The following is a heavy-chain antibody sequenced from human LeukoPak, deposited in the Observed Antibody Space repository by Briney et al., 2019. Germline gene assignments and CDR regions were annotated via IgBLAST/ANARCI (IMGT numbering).Heavy chain of an antibody. D-gene: IGHD6-6*01. CDR3: AREGSSDYFDY. CDR1: GFTFSGYP. CDR2: ISYDGSNK. Sequence: GGSLRLSCAASGFTFSGYPIHWVRQAPGKGLEWVAVISYDGSNKYYADSVKGRFTISRDNSKNTLYLQMNSLRAEDTAVYYCAREGSSDYFDYWGQGTLVTVSS. V-gene: IGHV3-30-3*01. J-gene: IGHJ4*02.